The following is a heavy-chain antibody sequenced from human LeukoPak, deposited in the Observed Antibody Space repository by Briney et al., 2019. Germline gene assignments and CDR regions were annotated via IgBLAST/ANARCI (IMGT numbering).Heavy chain of an antibody. CDR1: GFTFSSYG. D-gene: IGHD5-24*01. J-gene: IGHJ4*02. CDR3: AKIGIMATITFDY. Sequence: GGSLRLSCAASGFTFSSYGMHWVRQAPGKGPEWVAFIRYDGSNKYYADSVKGRFTISRDNSKNRLYLQMNSLRAEDTAVYYCAKIGIMATITFDYWGQGTLVTVSS. CDR2: IRYDGSNK. V-gene: IGHV3-30*02.